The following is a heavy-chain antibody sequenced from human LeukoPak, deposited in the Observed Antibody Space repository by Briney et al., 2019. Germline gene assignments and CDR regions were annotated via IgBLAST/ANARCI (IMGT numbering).Heavy chain of an antibody. CDR1: GYTFTSYD. D-gene: IGHD6-13*01. J-gene: IGHJ4*02. CDR2: MNPNSGNT. CDR3: AREVRETAAAGFDY. V-gene: IGHV1-8*01. Sequence: RASVKVSCKASGYTFTSYDINWVRQATGQGLEWMGWMNPNSGNTGYAQKFQGRVTMTRNTSISTAYMELSSLRSEDTAVHYCAREVRETAAAGFDYWGQGTLVTVSS.